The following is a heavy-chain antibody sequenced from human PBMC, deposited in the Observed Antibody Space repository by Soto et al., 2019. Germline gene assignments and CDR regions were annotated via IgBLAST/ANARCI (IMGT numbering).Heavy chain of an antibody. D-gene: IGHD5-18*01. Sequence: EVQLVDSGGGLVQPGGSLRLSCAASGFTVSSNYMSWVRQAPGKGLEWVSLIYSSGTTYYADSVKGRFTISRHNSKNTLYLQMNRLRADDTAVYYCARSPAYSYGDHFDYWGQGTLVTVSS. CDR3: ARSPAYSYGDHFDY. CDR2: IYSSGTT. J-gene: IGHJ4*02. V-gene: IGHV3-53*04. CDR1: GFTVSSNY.